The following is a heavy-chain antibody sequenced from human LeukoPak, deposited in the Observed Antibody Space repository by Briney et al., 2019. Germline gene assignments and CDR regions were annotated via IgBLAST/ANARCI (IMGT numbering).Heavy chain of an antibody. CDR1: GYTLTELS. CDR2: FDPEDGET. V-gene: IGHV1-24*01. J-gene: IGHJ4*02. D-gene: IGHD3-10*01. CDR3: ATSFGGSGSYFKSDYRY. Sequence: ASVKVSCKVSGYTLTELSMHWVRQAPGKGLEWMGGFDPEDGETIYAQKFQGRVTMTEDTSTDTAYMELSSLRSEDTAVYYCATSFGGSGSYFKSDYRYWGQGTLVTVSS.